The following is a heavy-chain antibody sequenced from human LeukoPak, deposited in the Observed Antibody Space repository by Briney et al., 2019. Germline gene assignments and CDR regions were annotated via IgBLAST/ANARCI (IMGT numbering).Heavy chain of an antibody. CDR1: GFTFSSYA. CDR2: SSGSGGGT. CDR3: AKSGGYSYIENFDY. Sequence: GGSLRLSCAASGFTFSSYAKNWVRQAPGKGLEWVSGSSGSGGGTYYADSVKGRFTMSRDNSKHTLYLQMNSLRAEDTAVYYCAKSGGYSYIENFDYWGQGTLVTVSS. D-gene: IGHD5-18*01. V-gene: IGHV3-23*01. J-gene: IGHJ4*02.